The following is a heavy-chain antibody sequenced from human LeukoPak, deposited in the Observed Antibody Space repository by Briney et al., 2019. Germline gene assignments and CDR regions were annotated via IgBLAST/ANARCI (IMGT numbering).Heavy chain of an antibody. CDR2: IYYSGST. CDR3: ARHEQQPGWFDP. Sequence: ASETLSFTCTVSGGSISSYYWSWIRQPPGKGLEWIGYIYYSGSTNYNPSLKSRVTISVDTSKNQFSLKLSSVTAADTAVYYCARHEQQPGWFDPWGQGTLVTVSS. D-gene: IGHD6-13*01. CDR1: GGSISSYY. J-gene: IGHJ5*02. V-gene: IGHV4-59*08.